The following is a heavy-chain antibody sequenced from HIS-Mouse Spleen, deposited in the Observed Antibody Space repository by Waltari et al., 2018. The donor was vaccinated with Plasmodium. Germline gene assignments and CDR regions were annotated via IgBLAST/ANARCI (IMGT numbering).Heavy chain of an antibody. CDR2: IYSGGST. D-gene: IGHD7-27*01. CDR1: GFTVGSNY. V-gene: IGHV3-53*02. J-gene: IGHJ4*02. CDR3: ARAAIAWGSPYYFDY. Sequence: EVQLVETGGGLIQPGGSLRLPCAASGFTVGSNYMSWVRQAPGKGLEWVSVIYSGGSTYYADSVKGRFTISRDNSKNTLYLQMNSLRAEDTAVYYCARAAIAWGSPYYFDYWGQGTLVTVSS.